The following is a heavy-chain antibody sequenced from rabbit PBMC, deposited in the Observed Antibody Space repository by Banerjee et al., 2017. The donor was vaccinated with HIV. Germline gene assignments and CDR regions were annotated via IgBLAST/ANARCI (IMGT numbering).Heavy chain of an antibody. Sequence: QEQLEESGGDLVKPEGSLTLTCTASGFSFSSSYWICWVRQAPGKGLEWITCIVTGDGRTYYASWAKGRFTISKTSSTTVDLKMTSLTAADTATYFCMRSAGSAGDGYASNLWGPGTLVTVS. D-gene: IGHD6-1*01. V-gene: IGHV1S45*01. CDR3: MRSAGSAGDGYASNL. J-gene: IGHJ4*01. CDR1: GFSFSSSYW. CDR2: IVTGDGRT.